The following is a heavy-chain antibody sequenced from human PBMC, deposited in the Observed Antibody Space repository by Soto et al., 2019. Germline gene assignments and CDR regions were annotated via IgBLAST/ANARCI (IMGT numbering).Heavy chain of an antibody. J-gene: IGHJ6*02. Sequence: PSETLSLTCAVYGGSISSSNWWSWVRQPPGKGLEWIGEIYHSGSTNYNPSLKSRVTISVDKSKNQFSLKLSSVTAADTAAYYCAVETYYFYYYGMDVWGQGTTVTVSS. CDR3: AVETYYFYYYGMDV. CDR1: GGSISSSNW. CDR2: IYHSGST. V-gene: IGHV4-4*02.